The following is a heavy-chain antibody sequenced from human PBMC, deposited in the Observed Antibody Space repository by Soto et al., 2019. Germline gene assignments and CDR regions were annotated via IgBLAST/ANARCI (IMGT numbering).Heavy chain of an antibody. CDR2: INHSGST. D-gene: IGHD3-10*01. CDR1: GGSFSGYY. V-gene: IGHV4-34*09. Sequence: SETLCLTCAVYGGSFSGYYWSWIRQPPGKGLEWIGEINHSGSTNYNPSLKSRVTISVDTSKNQFSLKLSSVTAADTAVYYCGRAAATMVRGNWFDPWGQGTLGTVSS. J-gene: IGHJ5*02. CDR3: GRAAATMVRGNWFDP.